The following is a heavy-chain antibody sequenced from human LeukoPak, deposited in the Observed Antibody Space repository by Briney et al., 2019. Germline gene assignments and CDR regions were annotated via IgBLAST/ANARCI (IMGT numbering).Heavy chain of an antibody. CDR3: ARALPASNNYYGNLYYYDF. D-gene: IGHD3-16*01. CDR2: INNLGTIT. V-gene: IGHV3-48*03. CDR1: GFTFMRYE. Sequence: SGGSLRLTCAASGFTFMRYEMNWVRQAPGKGLECVSYINNLGTITYYADSVKGRFTISRDNDKNSLFLQMNNLRAEDTAVYYCARALPASNNYYGNLYYYDFWGQGTLVAVSS. J-gene: IGHJ4*02.